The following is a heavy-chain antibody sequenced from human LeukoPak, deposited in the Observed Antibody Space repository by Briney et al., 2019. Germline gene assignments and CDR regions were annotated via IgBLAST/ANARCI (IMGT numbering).Heavy chain of an antibody. CDR2: ILYDGSNK. CDR3: ARSPGPFDY. CDR1: GFTFSSYA. D-gene: IGHD7-27*01. J-gene: IGHJ4*02. V-gene: IGHV3-30-3*01. Sequence: AGRSLRLSCAASGFTFSSYAMHWVRQAPGKGLEWVAVILYDGSNKYYADSVKGRFTISRDNSKNTLYLQMNSLRAEDTAVYYCARSPGPFDYWGQGTLVTVSS.